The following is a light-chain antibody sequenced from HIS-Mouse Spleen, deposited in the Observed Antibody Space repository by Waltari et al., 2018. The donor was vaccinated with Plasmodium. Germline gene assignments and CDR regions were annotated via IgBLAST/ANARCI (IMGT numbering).Light chain of an antibody. V-gene: IGKV1-39*01. CDR2: AAS. J-gene: IGKJ4*01. CDR1: QSITSY. CDR3: QQSYSTPPT. Sequence: DIQMTQSPSSLSASVEDRVTITCRASQSITSYLNWYQQKPGKAPNLLIYAASSLQSGVPSRFSGSGSGTDFTLTISMLQPEDFATYYCQQSYSTPPTFGGGTKVEIK.